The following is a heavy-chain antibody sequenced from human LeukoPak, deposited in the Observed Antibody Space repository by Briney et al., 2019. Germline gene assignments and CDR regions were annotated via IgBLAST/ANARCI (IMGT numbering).Heavy chain of an antibody. CDR2: IYYSGST. V-gene: IGHV4-59*08. CDR1: GGSISSYY. J-gene: IGHJ4*02. D-gene: IGHD5-24*01. CDR3: ARQSPRRDGYNS. Sequence: SETLSLTCTVSGGSISSYYWSWIRQPPGKGLEWIGYIYYSGSTNYNPSLKSRVTISVDTSKNQFSLKLSSVTAADTAVYYCARQSPRRDGYNSWGQGTLVTASS.